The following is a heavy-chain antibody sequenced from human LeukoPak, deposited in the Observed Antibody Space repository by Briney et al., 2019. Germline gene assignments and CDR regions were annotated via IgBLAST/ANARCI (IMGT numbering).Heavy chain of an antibody. CDR2: ISSSDSTI. Sequence: GGSLRLSCAASGFTFSDYYMSWIRQAPGKGLEWVSYISSSDSTIYYADSVKGRFTISRDNAKNSLYLQMNSLRAEDTAVYYCARAPYCSSTSCYFDIWGQGTMVTVSS. V-gene: IGHV3-11*04. D-gene: IGHD2-2*01. CDR1: GFTFSDYY. J-gene: IGHJ3*02. CDR3: ARAPYCSSTSCYFDI.